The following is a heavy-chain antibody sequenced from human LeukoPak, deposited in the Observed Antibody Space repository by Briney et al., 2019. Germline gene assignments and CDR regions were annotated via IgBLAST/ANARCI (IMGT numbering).Heavy chain of an antibody. CDR1: GYTFTSYD. J-gene: IGHJ5*02. D-gene: IGHD4-23*01. Sequence: GASVKVSCKASGYTFTSYDINWVRQATGQGLEWMGWMNPNSGNTGYAQKFQGRVTITRNTSISTAYMALSSLRSEDTAVYYCARDNSVEDTAWWFDPWGQGTLVTVSS. V-gene: IGHV1-8*01. CDR3: ARDNSVEDTAWWFDP. CDR2: MNPNSGNT.